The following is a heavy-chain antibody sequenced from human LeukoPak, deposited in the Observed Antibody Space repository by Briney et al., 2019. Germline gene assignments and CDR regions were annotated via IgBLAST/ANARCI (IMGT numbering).Heavy chain of an antibody. V-gene: IGHV4-59*08. J-gene: IGHJ3*02. D-gene: IGHD6-13*01. CDR3: ARHWAAATDPPYAFHI. CDR2: FDYSVST. Sequence: SETLSLTRAVSGGSISSYYWSWIRQPAGKGLEWSGDFDYSVSTNYNPSLKSRVTMSVHSSKNQCSLTLSSVTAADTAVYYCARHWAAATDPPYAFHIWGQGTMVTVSS. CDR1: GGSISSYY.